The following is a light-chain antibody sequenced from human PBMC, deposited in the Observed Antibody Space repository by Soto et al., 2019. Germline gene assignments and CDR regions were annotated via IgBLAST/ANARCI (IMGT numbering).Light chain of an antibody. CDR1: SSNIGSNY. Sequence: QSVLTQPPSACGTPGQRVTISCSGSSSNIGSNYVYWYQQLPGPAPKLLIYRNNQRPSGVPDRFSGYKSGTSASLAISGLRYEDEADYYCAAGDDSRSGVVFAGGTKLTV. CDR2: RNN. V-gene: IGLV1-47*01. J-gene: IGLJ2*01. CDR3: AAGDDSRSGVV.